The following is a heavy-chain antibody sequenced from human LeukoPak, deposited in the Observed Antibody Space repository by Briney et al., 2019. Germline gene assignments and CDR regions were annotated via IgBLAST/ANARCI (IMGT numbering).Heavy chain of an antibody. D-gene: IGHD1-26*01. CDR3: ASGGSFFEN. CDR1: GGSITSSY. J-gene: IGHJ4*02. V-gene: IGHV4-34*01. CDR2: INHSGRT. Sequence: SETLSLTCTVSGGSITSSYWSWIRHPPGKGLEWIGEINHSGRTNYNPSLKSRVTLSVDTPKNQFSLTLTSVTAADTAVYYCASGGSFFENWGQGTLVTVSS.